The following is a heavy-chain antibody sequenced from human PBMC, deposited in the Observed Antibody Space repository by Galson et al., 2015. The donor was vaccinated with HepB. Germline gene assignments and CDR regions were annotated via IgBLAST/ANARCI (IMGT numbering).Heavy chain of an antibody. V-gene: IGHV3-30*04. CDR2: ISYDGSNK. Sequence: SLRLSCAASGFTFSSYAMHWVRQAPGKGLEWVAIISYDGSNKYYADSVKGRFTISRDNSKNTLYLQMNSLRAEDTAVYYCARDDGRVDDYGDHVDYWGQGTLVTVSS. D-gene: IGHD4-17*01. J-gene: IGHJ4*02. CDR1: GFTFSSYA. CDR3: ARDDGRVDDYGDHVDY.